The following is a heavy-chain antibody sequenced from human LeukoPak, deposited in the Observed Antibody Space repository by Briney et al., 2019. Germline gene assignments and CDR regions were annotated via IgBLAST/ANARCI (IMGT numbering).Heavy chain of an antibody. CDR3: AKILVDYYGSGNYYNRAYFDY. CDR2: ISGSGGST. V-gene: IGHV3-23*01. J-gene: IGHJ4*02. Sequence: PGGSLRLSCAASGFTFSSYAMTWVRQAPGKGLEWVSGISGSGGSTYYADSVKGRFTISRDNFKNTLYLQVSSLRAEDTDVYYCAKILVDYYGSGNYYNRAYFDYWGQGTLVTVSS. CDR1: GFTFSSYA. D-gene: IGHD3-10*01.